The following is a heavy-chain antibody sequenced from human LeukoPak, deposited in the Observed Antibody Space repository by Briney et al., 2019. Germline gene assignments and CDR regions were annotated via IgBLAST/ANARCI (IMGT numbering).Heavy chain of an antibody. V-gene: IGHV4-59*11. D-gene: IGHD2-2*01. CDR2: IYYSGST. CDR1: GGSISSHY. J-gene: IGHJ5*02. CDR3: AREVLGSDIVVVPAAITYNWFDP. Sequence: SETLSLTCTVSGGSISSHYWSWIRQPPGKGLEWIGYIYYSGSTNYNPSLKSRVTVSVDTSKNQFSLKLSSVTAADTAVYYCAREVLGSDIVVVPAAITYNWFDPWGQGTLVTVSS.